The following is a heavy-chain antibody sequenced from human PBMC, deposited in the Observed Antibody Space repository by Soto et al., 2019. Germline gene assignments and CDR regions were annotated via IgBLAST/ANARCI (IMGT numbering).Heavy chain of an antibody. Sequence: SETLSLTCTFSGGSINSNNYYWAWIRQPPGKGLAWIASIYYDGSTYYDTSLKSRVTISRDTSKNQFSLRLTSMTAADTAVYYCAKVVVAATRHSDFDSWGQGTLVTVSS. CDR2: IYYDGST. D-gene: IGHD2-15*01. CDR1: GGSINSNNYY. CDR3: AKVVVAATRHSDFDS. V-gene: IGHV4-39*02. J-gene: IGHJ4*02.